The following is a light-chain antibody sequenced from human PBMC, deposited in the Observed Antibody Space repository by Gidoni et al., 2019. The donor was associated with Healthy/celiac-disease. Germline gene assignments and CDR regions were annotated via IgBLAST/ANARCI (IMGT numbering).Light chain of an antibody. CDR2: DAS. Sequence: DIQMTQSPSTLSASVGDRVTITCRASQSISSWLAWYQQKPGKAPKLLIYDASSLESGVPSWFSGSGSGTEFTLTISSLQPDDFATYYCQQYNSYQWTFXQXTKVEIK. J-gene: IGKJ1*01. CDR1: QSISSW. V-gene: IGKV1-5*01. CDR3: QQYNSYQWT.